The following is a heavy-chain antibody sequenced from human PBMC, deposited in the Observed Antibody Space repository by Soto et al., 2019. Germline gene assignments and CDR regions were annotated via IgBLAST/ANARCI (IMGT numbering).Heavy chain of an antibody. J-gene: IGHJ6*02. CDR3: ARRGVYYYGMDV. D-gene: IGHD3-16*01. Sequence: QVTLKESGPVLVKPTETLTLTCTVSGFSLSNARMGVSWIRQPPGQALEWLAHIFSNDEKSYSTSLKSRLTISKDTSKSQVVLTMTNMDPVDTATYYCARRGVYYYGMDVWGQGTTVTVSS. V-gene: IGHV2-26*01. CDR1: GFSLSNARMG. CDR2: IFSNDEK.